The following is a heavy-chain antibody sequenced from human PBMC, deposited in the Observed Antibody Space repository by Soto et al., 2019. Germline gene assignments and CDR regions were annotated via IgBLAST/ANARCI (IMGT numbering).Heavy chain of an antibody. V-gene: IGHV3-15*01. Sequence: PGGSLRLSCAASGFTFRNAWMSWVRQAPGKGLEWVGRIKRKTDGGTADYAAPVKGRFIISREDSKNTLYLQMNSLKMEDTAVYYCTTPLQGAMSWCYYYGLDVWGQGTTVTVSS. D-gene: IGHD2-15*01. CDR3: TTPLQGAMSWCYYYGLDV. J-gene: IGHJ6*02. CDR2: IKRKTDGGTA. CDR1: GFTFRNAW.